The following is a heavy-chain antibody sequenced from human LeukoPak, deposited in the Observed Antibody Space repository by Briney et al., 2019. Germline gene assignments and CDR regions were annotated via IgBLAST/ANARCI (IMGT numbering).Heavy chain of an antibody. V-gene: IGHV3-30*02. CDR3: AKARYSGSPALDF. J-gene: IGHJ4*02. CDR1: GFTFSNNG. CDR2: TRYDESKT. D-gene: IGHD1-26*01. Sequence: GGSLRLSCAASGFTFSNNGMHWVRQTPGKGLEWVAFTRYDESKTFYGDSVRGRFTISRDNSKNTLYLQMNGLTTDDSAVYYGAKARYSGSPALDFWGQGTLVTVSS.